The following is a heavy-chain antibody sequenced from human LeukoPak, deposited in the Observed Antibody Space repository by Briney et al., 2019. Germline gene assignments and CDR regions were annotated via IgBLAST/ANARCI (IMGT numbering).Heavy chain of an antibody. CDR2: ISAYNGNT. CDR1: GYTFTSYG. D-gene: IGHD2-15*01. J-gene: IGHJ6*02. CDR3: ARWGYCSGGSCPYPDYYYYYGMDV. Sequence: ASVTVSCTASGYTFTSYGISWVRQAPGQGLEWMGWISAYNGNTNYAQKLQGRVTMTTDTSTSTAYMELRSLRSDDTAVYYCARWGYCSGGSCPYPDYYYYYGMDVWGQGTTVTVSS. V-gene: IGHV1-18*01.